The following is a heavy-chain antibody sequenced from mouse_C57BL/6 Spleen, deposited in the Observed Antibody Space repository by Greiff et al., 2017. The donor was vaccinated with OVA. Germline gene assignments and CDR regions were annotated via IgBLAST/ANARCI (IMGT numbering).Heavy chain of an antibody. Sequence: EVQLQQSGPVLVKPGPSVKISCKASGFTFTDYYMHWVKQSPGKSLEWIGLVYPYNGGTSYNQKFKGKATLTVDTSSSTAYMELNSLTSEDSAVYDCARSQTAQATSDFDYWGQGTTLTVSS. CDR3: ARSQTAQATSDFDY. CDR2: VYPYNGGT. CDR1: GFTFTDYY. J-gene: IGHJ2*01. D-gene: IGHD3-2*02. V-gene: IGHV1-36*01.